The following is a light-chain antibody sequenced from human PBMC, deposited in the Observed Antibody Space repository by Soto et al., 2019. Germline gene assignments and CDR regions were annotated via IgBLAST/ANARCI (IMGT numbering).Light chain of an antibody. CDR1: SSDVGNSNG. V-gene: IGLV2-18*02. CDR2: DVN. CDR3: SSYTSSSTYV. Sequence: QSALTQAPSVSGSPGQSVAISCTGTSSDVGNSNGVSWYHQPPGTAPKLMIYDVNNRPSGVPDRFSGSKSGNTASLTISGLQAEDEGDYYCSSYTSSSTYVFGTGTKVTVL. J-gene: IGLJ1*01.